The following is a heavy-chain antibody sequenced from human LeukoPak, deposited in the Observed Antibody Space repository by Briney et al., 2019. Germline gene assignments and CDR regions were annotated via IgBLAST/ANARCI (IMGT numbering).Heavy chain of an antibody. V-gene: IGHV1-18*01. CDR1: GYTFTSYG. CDR2: ISAYNGNT. CDR3: ARAFDGCTNGVCQDY. Sequence: ASVKVSCKASGYTFTSYGISWVRQAPGQGLEWMGWISAYNGNTNYAQKLQGRVTMTTDTSTSTGYMELRSLRSDDTAVYYCARAFDGCTNGVCQDYWGRGTLVTVSS. D-gene: IGHD2-8*01. J-gene: IGHJ4*02.